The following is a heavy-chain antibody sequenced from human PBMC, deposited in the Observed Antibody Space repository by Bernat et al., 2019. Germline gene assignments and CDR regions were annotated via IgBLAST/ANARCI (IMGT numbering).Heavy chain of an antibody. J-gene: IGHJ6*02. D-gene: IGHD5-18*01. CDR3: ARGSHRPTWIQDYYYGMDV. V-gene: IGHV3-30-3*01. Sequence: QVQLVESGGGVVQPGRSLRLSCAASGFTFSSYAMHWVRQAPGKWLEWVAVISYDGSNKYYADSVKGRFTISRDNSKNTLYLQMNSLRAEDTAVYYCARGSHRPTWIQDYYYGMDVWGRGTTVTVSS. CDR1: GFTFSSYA. CDR2: ISYDGSNK.